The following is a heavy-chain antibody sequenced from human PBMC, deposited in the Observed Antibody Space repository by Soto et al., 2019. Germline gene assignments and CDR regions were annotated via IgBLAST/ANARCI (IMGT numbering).Heavy chain of an antibody. CDR2: INSDGSST. Sequence: PGGSLRLSCEASGFTFSSYWMHWVRQAPGKGLVWVSRINSDGSSTSYADSVKGRFTISRDNAKNTLYLQMNSLRAEDTAVYYCARAPMVRGVIIEYYFDYWGQGTLVTVPQ. CDR3: ARAPMVRGVIIEYYFDY. CDR1: GFTFSSYW. J-gene: IGHJ4*02. D-gene: IGHD3-10*01. V-gene: IGHV3-74*01.